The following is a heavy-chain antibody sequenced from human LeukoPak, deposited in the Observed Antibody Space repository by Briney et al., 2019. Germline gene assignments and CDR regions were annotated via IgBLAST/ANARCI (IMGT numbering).Heavy chain of an antibody. J-gene: IGHJ4*02. Sequence: GGSLRLSCAASGFTFSNFAVSWVRQAPGKGLEWVGRVRSKADGGTTDYAAPAKGRFTISRDDSKNTVLLQMNSLKTEDTAVYYCTTVRPGTSGYSYWGQGTLVTVSS. CDR3: TTVRPGTSGYSY. D-gene: IGHD3-22*01. CDR1: GFTFSNFA. V-gene: IGHV3-15*01. CDR2: VRSKADGGTT.